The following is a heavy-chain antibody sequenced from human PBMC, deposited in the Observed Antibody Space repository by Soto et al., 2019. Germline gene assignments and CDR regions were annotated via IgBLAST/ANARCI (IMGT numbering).Heavy chain of an antibody. CDR1: GGTFSSYT. D-gene: IGHD3-16*01. CDR2: IIPILGIA. Sequence: ASVKVSCKASGGTFSSYTISWVRQAPGQGLEWMGRIIPILGIANYAQKFQGRVTITADKSTSTAYMELSSLRSEDTAVYYCARVTPRDYYYMDVWGKGTTVTVSS. CDR3: ARVTPRDYYYMDV. V-gene: IGHV1-69*02. J-gene: IGHJ6*03.